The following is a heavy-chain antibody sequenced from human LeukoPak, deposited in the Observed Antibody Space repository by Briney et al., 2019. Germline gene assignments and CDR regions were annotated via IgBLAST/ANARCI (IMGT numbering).Heavy chain of an antibody. Sequence: SETLSLTCAVYGGSFSGYYWSWIRQPPGKGLEWIGEISHSGSTNYHTSLKSRVTISVNKYQNKFSLKLSSLTAADTAVYYCARITVAYYYDSSGYYYLSVWFYPWGQGTLVTLSP. J-gene: IGHJ5*02. V-gene: IGHV4-34*01. CDR1: GGSFSGYY. CDR3: ARITVAYYYDSSGYYYLSVWFYP. CDR2: ISHSGST. D-gene: IGHD3-22*01.